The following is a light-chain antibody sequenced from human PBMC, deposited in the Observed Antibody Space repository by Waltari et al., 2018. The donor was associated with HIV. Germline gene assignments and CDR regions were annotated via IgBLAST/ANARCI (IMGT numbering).Light chain of an antibody. CDR2: DDS. CDR1: TLGHKN. J-gene: IGLJ2*01. V-gene: IGLV3-21*02. CDR3: QVWDGSSDHPKVV. Sequence: SYVLTQPPSVSVAPGPTATPTCGGNTLGHKNVQWYQQNPGQAPVLIVYDDSDRPSGIPERFSGSNSGNTATLTISRVEVGDEADYYCQVWDGSSDHPKVVLGGGTKLTVL.